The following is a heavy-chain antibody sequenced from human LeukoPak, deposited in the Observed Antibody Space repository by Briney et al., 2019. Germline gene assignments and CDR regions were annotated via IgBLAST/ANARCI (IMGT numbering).Heavy chain of an antibody. CDR2: VSGSGDRT. CDR3: ANSRGYGSGNL. V-gene: IGHV3-23*01. Sequence: GGSLRLSCAPSGFTFSRHGMHWVRQAPGKGLEWISAVSGSGDRTYYAGSVKGRFTISRDNSKNIVYLRMNSLRAEDTAVYFCANSRGYGSGNLWGQGTLVTVSS. CDR1: GFTFSRHG. D-gene: IGHD3-10*01. J-gene: IGHJ4*02.